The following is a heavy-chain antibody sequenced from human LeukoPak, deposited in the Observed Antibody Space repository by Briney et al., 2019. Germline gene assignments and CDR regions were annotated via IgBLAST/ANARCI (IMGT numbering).Heavy chain of an antibody. Sequence: ASVKVSCKASGYTFSSSDINWVRQATGQGLEWMGWMNPNSGNTGYVQKFQGRVTMTRNTSISTAYMELSSLRSEDTAVYYCARGVTYCSTSCYTLDYWGQGTLVTVSS. CDR1: GYTFSSSD. V-gene: IGHV1-8*01. J-gene: IGHJ4*02. CDR2: MNPNSGNT. CDR3: ARGVTYCSTSCYTLDY. D-gene: IGHD2-2*02.